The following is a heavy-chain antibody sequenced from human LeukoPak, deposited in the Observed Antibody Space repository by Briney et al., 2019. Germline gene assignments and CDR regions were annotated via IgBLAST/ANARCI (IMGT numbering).Heavy chain of an antibody. D-gene: IGHD5-18*01. V-gene: IGHV1-2*02. CDR1: GYAFTSYH. Sequence: ASVKVSCKASGYAFTSYHITWVRQAPGQGLEWMGWINPNSGGTNYAQKFQGRVTMTRDTSISTAYMELSRLRSDDTAVYYCATGYGYLDAFDIWGQGTMVTVSS. CDR3: ATGYGYLDAFDI. J-gene: IGHJ3*02. CDR2: INPNSGGT.